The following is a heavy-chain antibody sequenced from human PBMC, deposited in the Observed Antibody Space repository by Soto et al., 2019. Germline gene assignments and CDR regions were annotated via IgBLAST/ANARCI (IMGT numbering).Heavy chain of an antibody. CDR3: ARSRGEFDA. J-gene: IGHJ5*02. D-gene: IGHD2-21*01. CDR2: INHSGNT. CDR1: GASLSDNY. V-gene: IGHV4-34*01. Sequence: SSETLSLTCAVYGASLSDNYCNWLRQPPGKGLEWIGEINHSGNTNYNPSLRSRVTISIDTSKNQLSLNLRSVSAADTAVYYCARSRGEFDAWGQGTPVTVSS.